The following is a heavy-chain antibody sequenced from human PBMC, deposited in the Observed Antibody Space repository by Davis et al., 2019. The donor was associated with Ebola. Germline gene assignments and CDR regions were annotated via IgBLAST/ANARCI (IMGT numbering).Heavy chain of an antibody. CDR1: GDSISSSSYY. V-gene: IGHV4-39*07. Sequence: MPSETLSLTCTVSGDSISSSSYYWAWLRQPPGKGLEWIGEINHSGSTNYNPSLKSRVTISVDTSKNQFSLKLSSVTAADTAVYYCARGGRGAFDIWGQGTMVTVSS. CDR2: INHSGST. D-gene: IGHD3/OR15-3a*01. J-gene: IGHJ3*02. CDR3: ARGGRGAFDI.